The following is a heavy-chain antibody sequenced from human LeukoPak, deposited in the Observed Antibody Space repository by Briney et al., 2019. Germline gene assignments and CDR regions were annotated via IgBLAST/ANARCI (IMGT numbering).Heavy chain of an antibody. Sequence: TLSLTCAVSGYSISSDYYWSWIRQPPGKGLEWIGYIYYSGSTYYNPSLKSRVTISVDTSKNQFSLKLSSVTAADTAVYYCAREHHFESYCSGGSCYGDYFDYWGQGTLVTVSS. J-gene: IGHJ4*02. CDR3: AREHHFESYCSGGSCYGDYFDY. D-gene: IGHD2-15*01. CDR2: IYYSGST. CDR1: GYSISSDYY. V-gene: IGHV4-30-4*08.